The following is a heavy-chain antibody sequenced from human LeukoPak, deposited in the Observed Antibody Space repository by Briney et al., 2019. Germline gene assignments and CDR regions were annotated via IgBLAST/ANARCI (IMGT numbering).Heavy chain of an antibody. D-gene: IGHD1-26*01. CDR1: GFTFSTYW. CDR2: IKEDESAK. J-gene: IGHJ4*02. Sequence: PGGSLRLSCAASGFTFSTYWMAWLRQAPGKGLEWVANIKEDESAKHQADSVKGRFTISRDNAQNLVYLQMSRLRGEDTAVYYCARDVGGSLDHWGRGTLVTVSS. CDR3: ARDVGGSLDH. V-gene: IGHV3-7*01.